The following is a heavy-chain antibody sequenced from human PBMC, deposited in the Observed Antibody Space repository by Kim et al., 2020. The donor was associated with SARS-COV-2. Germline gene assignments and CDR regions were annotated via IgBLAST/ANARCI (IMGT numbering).Heavy chain of an antibody. J-gene: IGHJ4*02. CDR1: GFTFSSYW. CDR2: IKQDGSEK. D-gene: IGHD2-8*01. Sequence: GGSLRLSCAASGFTFSSYWMSWVRQAPGKGLEWVANIKQDGSEKYYVDSVKGRFTISRDNAKNSLYLQMNSLRAEDTAVYYCARDRPLYRRSYYFDYWGQGTLVTVSS. CDR3: ARDRPLYRRSYYFDY. V-gene: IGHV3-7*03.